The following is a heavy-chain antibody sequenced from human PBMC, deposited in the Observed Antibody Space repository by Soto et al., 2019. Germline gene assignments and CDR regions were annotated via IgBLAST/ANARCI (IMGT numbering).Heavy chain of an antibody. CDR3: ARKPRLLEL. CDR2: ISADGRET. J-gene: IGHJ4*02. D-gene: IGHD6-6*01. V-gene: IGHV3-7*01. CDR1: GFTYGVSW. Sequence: EEQLVESGGGLVQPGGSLRLSCAASGFTYGVSWMNWVRQVPGRGLEWVAYISADGRETNHVDSVKGRFTISRDNAKNSLYLQMNSLRAEDTAVYYCARKPRLLELWGQGTLVTVSS.